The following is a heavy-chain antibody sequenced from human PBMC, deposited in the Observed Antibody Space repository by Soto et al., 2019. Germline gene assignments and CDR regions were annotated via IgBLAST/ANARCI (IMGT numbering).Heavy chain of an antibody. J-gene: IGHJ4*02. CDR2: ISAYNGNT. Sequence: ASVKVSCKASGYTFTSYGISWVRQAPGQGLEWMGWISAYNGNTNYAQKLQGRVTMTTDTSTSTAYMELRSLRSDDTAVYYCASPSFASPMYCSGGSCHLAYWGQGTLVTVSS. CDR1: GYTFTSYG. V-gene: IGHV1-18*01. CDR3: ASPSFASPMYCSGGSCHLAY. D-gene: IGHD2-15*01.